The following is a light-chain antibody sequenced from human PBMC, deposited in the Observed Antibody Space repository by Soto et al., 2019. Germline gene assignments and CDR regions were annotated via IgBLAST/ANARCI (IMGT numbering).Light chain of an antibody. CDR1: SSDVGNSDY. CDR2: DVS. Sequence: QSALTQPASVSGSPGQSITISCTGTSSDVGNSDYVSWYQQHPGKVPKLMIYDVSNRPSGVSNRFSGSKSGNTAPLTISGLQAEDEADYYCISFTTRATYVFGTGTKVTVL. V-gene: IGLV2-14*01. J-gene: IGLJ1*01. CDR3: ISFTTRATYV.